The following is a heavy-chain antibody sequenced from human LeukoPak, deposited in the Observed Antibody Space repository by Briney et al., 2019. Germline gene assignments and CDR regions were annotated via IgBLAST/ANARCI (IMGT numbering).Heavy chain of an antibody. J-gene: IGHJ6*02. D-gene: IGHD2/OR15-2a*01. Sequence: PGRSLRLSCAASGFTFSSYDIHWVRQAPGKGLEWVSYISSSSSTIYYADSVKGRFTISRDNVKNSLYLQMNSLRDEDTAVYYCASGPPIAGWGQGTTVTVSS. CDR3: ASGPPIAG. CDR2: ISSSSSTI. CDR1: GFTFSSYD. V-gene: IGHV3-48*02.